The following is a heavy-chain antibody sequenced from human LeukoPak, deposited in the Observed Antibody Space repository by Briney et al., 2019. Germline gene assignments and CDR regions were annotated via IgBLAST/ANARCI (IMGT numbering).Heavy chain of an antibody. J-gene: IGHJ3*02. V-gene: IGHV4-61*02. CDR3: ATVDTAMVKGDAFDI. D-gene: IGHD5-18*01. CDR1: GGSISSGSYY. Sequence: SETLSHTCTVSGGSISSGSYYWSWIRQPAGKGLEWIGRIYTSGSTNYNPSLKSRVTISVDTSKNQFSLKLSSVTAADTAVYYCATVDTAMVKGDAFDIWGQGTMVTVSS. CDR2: IYTSGST.